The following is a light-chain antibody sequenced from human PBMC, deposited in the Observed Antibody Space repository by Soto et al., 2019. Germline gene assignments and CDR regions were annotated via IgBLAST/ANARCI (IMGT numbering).Light chain of an antibody. V-gene: IGKV1-9*01. J-gene: IGKJ2*01. CDR3: QQLNSYPAYT. Sequence: IQLTQSPSSLSASVGDRVTITCRASQGFSSYLAWYQQKPGKAPKLLIYAASTLQSGVPSRFSGSGSGTDLTLTISSLQPEGFATYYCQQLNSYPAYTFGQGTKLEIK. CDR1: QGFSSY. CDR2: AAS.